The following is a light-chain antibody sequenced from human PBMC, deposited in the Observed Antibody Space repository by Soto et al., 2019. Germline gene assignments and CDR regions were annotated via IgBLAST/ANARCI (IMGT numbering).Light chain of an antibody. V-gene: IGKV3-11*01. J-gene: IGKJ4*01. CDR3: QQRSNWIT. Sequence: EIVLTQSPATLSLSPGERATLSCRASQSVSSYLAWYQQKPGQAPRLLIYDASNRATGIPARFSGSGSGTDFTLTISSLXPXDFXVYYCQQRSNWITFGGGTKVEIK. CDR2: DAS. CDR1: QSVSSY.